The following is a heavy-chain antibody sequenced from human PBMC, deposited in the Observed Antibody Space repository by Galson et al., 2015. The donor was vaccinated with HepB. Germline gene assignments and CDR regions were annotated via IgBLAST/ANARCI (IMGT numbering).Heavy chain of an antibody. CDR2: IIPILGIA. D-gene: IGHD3-9*01. CDR1: GGTFSSYA. J-gene: IGHJ4*02. V-gene: IGHV1-69*04. CDR3: ARSSFGTYDILTGYHEGGFDY. Sequence: SVKVSCKASGGTFSSYAISWVRQAPGQGLEWMGRIIPILGIANYAQKFQGRVTITADKSTSTAYMELSSLRSEDTAVYYCARSSFGTYDILTGYHEGGFDYWGQGILVTVSS.